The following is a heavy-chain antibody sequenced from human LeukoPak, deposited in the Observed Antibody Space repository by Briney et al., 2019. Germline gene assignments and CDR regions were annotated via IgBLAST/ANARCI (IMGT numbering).Heavy chain of an antibody. V-gene: IGHV3-23*01. CDR2: ISSGGGSR. Sequence: PGGSLRLSCAASGFTFSSYAMSWVRQAPGKGLEWVSVISSGGGSRYYADSVKGRFTISRDNSKNTLYLQMNSLRAEDTAVYYCAKRVVIAATTYYFDYWGQGTLVTVPS. J-gene: IGHJ4*02. CDR3: AKRVVIAATTYYFDY. D-gene: IGHD2-15*01. CDR1: GFTFSSYA.